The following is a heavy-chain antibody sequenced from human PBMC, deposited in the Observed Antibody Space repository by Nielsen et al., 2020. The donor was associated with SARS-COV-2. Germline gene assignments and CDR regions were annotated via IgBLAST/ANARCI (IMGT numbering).Heavy chain of an antibody. V-gene: IGHV1-46*01. D-gene: IGHD6-13*01. J-gene: IGHJ4*02. CDR3: ARSYSSSWYRGGQFDY. CDR2: INPSGGSK. Sequence: ASVKVSCKASGYTFTTYYVHWVRQAPGQGLEWMGLINPSGGSKSYAQKFQGRVTMTGDTSISTAYMELSSLRSEDTAVYYCARSYSSSWYRGGQFDYWGQGTLVTVSS. CDR1: GYTFTTYY.